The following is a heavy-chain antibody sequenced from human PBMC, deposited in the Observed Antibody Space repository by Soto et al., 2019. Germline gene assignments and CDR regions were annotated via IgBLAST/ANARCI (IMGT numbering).Heavy chain of an antibody. CDR3: ARPKYDYYGTDV. V-gene: IGHV5-10-1*01. CDR2: IYPIDSST. Sequence: VESLNIAGKASGYSFTSCWISWVRQMPPKGLGRMGRIYPIDSSTNSSPSFQGHATISADKSISTAYLQWSSLKAWDTAMYYCARPKYDYYGTDVRGKGTTVTVSS. J-gene: IGHJ6*04. CDR1: GYSFTSCW.